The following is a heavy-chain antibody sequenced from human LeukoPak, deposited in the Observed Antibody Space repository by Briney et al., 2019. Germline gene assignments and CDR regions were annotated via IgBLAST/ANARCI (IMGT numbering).Heavy chain of an antibody. V-gene: IGHV3-23*01. Sequence: GGTLRLSCAASGITFSSYGMSWVRQAPGKGLEWVSSISSTGGTTYYADSVKGRFTISRDNAKNTLYLQMNSLRAEDTAVYYCASVDGDAFDIWGQGTMVTVSS. D-gene: IGHD5-24*01. CDR3: ASVDGDAFDI. J-gene: IGHJ3*02. CDR2: ISSTGGTT. CDR1: GITFSSYG.